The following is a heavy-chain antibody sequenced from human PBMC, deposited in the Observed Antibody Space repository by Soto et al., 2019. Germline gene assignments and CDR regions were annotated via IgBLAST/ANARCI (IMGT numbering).Heavy chain of an antibody. CDR2: IYHSGST. CDR3: ARVPDR. J-gene: IGHJ5*02. CDR1: GGPISRGGYS. Sequence: SETLSLTCAVSGGPISRGGYSWSWIRQPPGKGLEWIGYIYHSGSTYYNPSLKSRVTISVDRSKNQFSLKLSSVTAADTAVYYCARVPDRWGQGTLVTVSS. D-gene: IGHD2-2*01. V-gene: IGHV4-30-2*01.